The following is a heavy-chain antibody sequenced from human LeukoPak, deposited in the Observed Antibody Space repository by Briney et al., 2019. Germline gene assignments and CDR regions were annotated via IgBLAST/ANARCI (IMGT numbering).Heavy chain of an antibody. CDR1: GGSFSGYY. D-gene: IGHD3-3*01. J-gene: IGHJ4*02. CDR2: IYHGGST. Sequence: SETLSLTCAVYGGSFSGYYWSWIRQPPGKGLEWIGSIYHGGSTNSSPPLRSRLTISVDTSKNRFSLKLSSVTAADTAVYFCARQPSITIFGILIPKYFEYWGQGTLVTVSS. V-gene: IGHV4-34*01. CDR3: ARQPSITIFGILIPKYFEY.